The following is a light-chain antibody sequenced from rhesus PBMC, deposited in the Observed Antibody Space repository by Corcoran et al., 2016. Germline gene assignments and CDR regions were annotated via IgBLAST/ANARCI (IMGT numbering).Light chain of an antibody. CDR2: GAS. CDR1: QSVSSY. V-gene: IGKV3S9*01. J-gene: IGKJ4*01. Sequence: EIVMTQSPATLSLSPGERATLSCRASQSVSSYVAWYQQKPEQAPRLLIYGASGRATGIPDRFSGSGSGTDFTLTISSLEPEDFAVYYCQQYSNWPLTFGGGTKVEIK. CDR3: QQYSNWPLT.